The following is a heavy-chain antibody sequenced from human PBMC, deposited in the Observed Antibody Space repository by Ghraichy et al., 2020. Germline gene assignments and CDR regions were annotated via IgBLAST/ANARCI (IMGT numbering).Heavy chain of an antibody. V-gene: IGHV3-48*03. CDR1: GFTFSTYE. CDR2: TSTTGITI. D-gene: IGHD4-17*01. CDR3: ARDPPTDYGVTTVNY. Sequence: LSLTCAASGFTFSTYEMNWVRQAPGKGLEWVSYTSTTGITIKYADSVKGRFTISRDNAKNTLYLQMNSLRAEDTAVYYCARDPPTDYGVTTVNYWGQGTLVTVSS. J-gene: IGHJ4*02.